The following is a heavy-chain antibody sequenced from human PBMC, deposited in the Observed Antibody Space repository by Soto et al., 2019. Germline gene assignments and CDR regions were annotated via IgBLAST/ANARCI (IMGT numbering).Heavy chain of an antibody. Sequence: QVQLQESGPGLVKPSQTLSLTCSVSGASITSRGSYWTWIRQPPGKGLEWIGHISYSGNTFYNSSLQSRPTISVDTSKHQFSLKMTSVTAADTAVYFCARETMWPSGRYYYYHMDVWGQGTTVPVSS. J-gene: IGHJ6*02. D-gene: IGHD3-10*01. CDR2: ISYSGNT. V-gene: IGHV4-30-4*01. CDR3: ARETMWPSGRYYYYHMDV. CDR1: GASITSRGSY.